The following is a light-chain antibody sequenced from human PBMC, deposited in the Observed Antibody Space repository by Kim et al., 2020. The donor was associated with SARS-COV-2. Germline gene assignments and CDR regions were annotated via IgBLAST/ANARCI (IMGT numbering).Light chain of an antibody. J-gene: IGKJ1*01. Sequence: DIQMTQSTSSLSASVGDRVTISCRASQGIGSNLGWYQQKPGEAPKCLISAASNLQSGVPSRFSGSGSGTEFTLTISSLQPEDFATYFCLQHNGYPRTFGQGTKVEIK. CDR2: AAS. CDR3: LQHNGYPRT. V-gene: IGKV1-17*01. CDR1: QGIGSN.